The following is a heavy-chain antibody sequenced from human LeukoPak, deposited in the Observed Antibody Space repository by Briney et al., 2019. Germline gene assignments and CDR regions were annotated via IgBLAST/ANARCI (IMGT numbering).Heavy chain of an antibody. D-gene: IGHD4-17*01. CDR3: ARHDGD. CDR1: GGSISGDY. J-gene: IGHJ4*02. V-gene: IGHV4-59*08. Sequence: SETLSLTCTVSGGSISGDYWSWIRQPPGKGLEWIGYIYYSESTYYNPSLKTRVTISVDTSKNQSSLTLSSVTAADTAVYYCARHDGDWGQGILVTVSS. CDR2: IYYSEST.